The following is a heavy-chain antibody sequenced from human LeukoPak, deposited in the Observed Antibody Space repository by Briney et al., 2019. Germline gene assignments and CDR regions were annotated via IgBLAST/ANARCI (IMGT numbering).Heavy chain of an antibody. V-gene: IGHV4-59*01. CDR2: IFYSGDT. CDR1: GGSISSYY. Sequence: SETLPLTCTVSGGSISSYYWSWIRQPPGKGLEWIGYIFYSGDTNYNPSLKSRVTISVDTSKNQFSLKLSPVTAADTAVYYCARASSGYQGAFDIWGQGTMVTVSS. CDR3: ARASSGYQGAFDI. J-gene: IGHJ3*02. D-gene: IGHD3-22*01.